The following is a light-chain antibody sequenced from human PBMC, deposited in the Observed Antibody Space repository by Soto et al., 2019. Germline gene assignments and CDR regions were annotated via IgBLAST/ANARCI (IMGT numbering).Light chain of an antibody. Sequence: DIPFTQSPSFLSASVGDRVTFTCRASQDISNFLAWFQQKPGRAPKLLIYAVFTLQSGVPSRFSGSGSGAEFTLTISSLQPEDFATYYCQQLDSYPLTFGGGTKVDIK. CDR1: QDISNF. J-gene: IGKJ4*01. CDR2: AVF. V-gene: IGKV1-9*01. CDR3: QQLDSYPLT.